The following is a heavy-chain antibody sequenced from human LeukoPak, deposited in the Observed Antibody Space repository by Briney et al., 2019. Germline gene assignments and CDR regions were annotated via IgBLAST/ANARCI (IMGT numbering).Heavy chain of an antibody. CDR1: GFTFSSYG. Sequence: GGSLRLSCAASGFTFSSYGMHWVRQAPGKGLEWVAFIRYDGNEKYYGDSVTGRFTISRDNSKNTLYLQMNSLRADDTAVYYCARGGSWYFPDYWGQGTLVTVSS. CDR3: ARGGSWYFPDY. D-gene: IGHD6-13*01. V-gene: IGHV3-30*02. J-gene: IGHJ4*02. CDR2: IRYDGNEK.